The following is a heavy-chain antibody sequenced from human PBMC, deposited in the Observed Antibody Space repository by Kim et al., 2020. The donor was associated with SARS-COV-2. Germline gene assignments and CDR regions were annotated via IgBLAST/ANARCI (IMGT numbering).Heavy chain of an antibody. D-gene: IGHD2-15*01. CDR2: IKQDGSER. V-gene: IGHV3-7*01. Sequence: GGSLRLSCAASELTFSDYWMSWVRQAPGKGLEWVANIKQDGSERNYLDSVKGRFTISRDNAKNSLYLQMNNLRAEDTAVYKCVRGGWYFEYSGQGTPVTV. CDR3: VRGGWYFEY. J-gene: IGHJ4*02. CDR1: ELTFSDYW.